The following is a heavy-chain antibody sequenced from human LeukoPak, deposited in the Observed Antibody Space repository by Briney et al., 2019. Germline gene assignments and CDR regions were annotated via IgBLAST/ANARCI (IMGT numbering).Heavy chain of an antibody. D-gene: IGHD3-16*02. CDR3: ARVRYTGAFDI. Sequence: GRSLRLSCAASGFTFSSYGMHWVRQAPGKGLEWVAVISYDGSNKYYADSVKGRFTISRDNSKNTLYLQMNSLRAEDTAVYYCARVRYTGAFDIWGQGTMVTVSS. V-gene: IGHV3-30*03. CDR2: ISYDGSNK. CDR1: GFTFSSYG. J-gene: IGHJ3*02.